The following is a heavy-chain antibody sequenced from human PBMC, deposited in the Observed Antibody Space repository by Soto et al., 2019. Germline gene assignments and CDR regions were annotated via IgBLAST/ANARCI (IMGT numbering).Heavy chain of an antibody. Sequence: SETLSLTCTVSGGSFTNHFWTWIRQSPGKRLEWIAYVSYSGTTHYNPSLRSRLTISRDTSRNQFSLRLTSVTTADTAVYFCAGIRHIVGRTTCYDTWGQGLLVTVSS. J-gene: IGHJ5*02. V-gene: IGHV4-59*11. CDR1: GGSFTNHF. D-gene: IGHD2-2*01. CDR3: AGIRHIVGRTTCYDT. CDR2: VSYSGTT.